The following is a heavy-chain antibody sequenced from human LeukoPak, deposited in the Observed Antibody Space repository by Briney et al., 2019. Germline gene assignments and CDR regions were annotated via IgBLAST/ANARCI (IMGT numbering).Heavy chain of an antibody. Sequence: SQTLSLTCTVSGGSISSGSYDWYWIRQPPGKGLEWIGYIYYSGSTNYNPSLKSRVTISVDTSKNQFSLKLSSVTAADTAVYYCARVPYYYDSSGYYWAGFDYWGQGTLVTVSS. CDR3: ARVPYYYDSSGYYWAGFDY. J-gene: IGHJ4*02. CDR2: IYYSGST. D-gene: IGHD3-22*01. V-gene: IGHV4-61*01. CDR1: GGSISSGSYD.